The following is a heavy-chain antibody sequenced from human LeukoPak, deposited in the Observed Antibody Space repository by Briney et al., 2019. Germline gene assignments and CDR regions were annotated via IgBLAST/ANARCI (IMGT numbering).Heavy chain of an antibody. J-gene: IGHJ4*02. CDR2: ISSSTTYI. D-gene: IGHD4-23*01. CDR1: GFTFSTYE. V-gene: IGHV3-21*01. Sequence: GESLRLSCAASGFTFSTYEASWVRQAPGKGLEWVASISSSTTYIYYADSLKGRFTISRDDAKNSLYLQMSSLRAEYTAVYYCGREVIGGNSAWGQGTLVTVSS. CDR3: GREVIGGNSA.